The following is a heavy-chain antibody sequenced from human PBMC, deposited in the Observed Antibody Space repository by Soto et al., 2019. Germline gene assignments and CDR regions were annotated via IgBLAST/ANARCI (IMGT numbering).Heavy chain of an antibody. Sequence: SETLSLTCTVSGGSISSGGYYWSWIRQPPGKGLEWIGYIYYSGTTDYNPSLKSRVTISADTSKSQFSLKLSSVTAADTAVYYCARGGYYFYYGMDVWGQGTTVTVSS. CDR3: ARGGYYFYYGMDV. J-gene: IGHJ6*02. V-gene: IGHV4-31*03. CDR1: GGSISSGGYY. CDR2: IYYSGTT.